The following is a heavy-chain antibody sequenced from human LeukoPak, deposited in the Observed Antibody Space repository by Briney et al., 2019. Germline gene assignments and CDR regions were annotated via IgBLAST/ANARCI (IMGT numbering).Heavy chain of an antibody. CDR2: INHSGST. V-gene: IGHV4-34*01. D-gene: IGHD6-6*01. CDR3: ASGYSSSLRDAFDI. J-gene: IGHJ3*02. Sequence: PSETLSLTCAVYGGSFSGYCWSWIRQPPGKGLEWIGEINHSGSTNYNPSLKSRVTISVDTSKNQFSLKLSSVTAADTAVYYCASGYSSSLRDAFDIWGQGTMVTVSS. CDR1: GGSFSGYC.